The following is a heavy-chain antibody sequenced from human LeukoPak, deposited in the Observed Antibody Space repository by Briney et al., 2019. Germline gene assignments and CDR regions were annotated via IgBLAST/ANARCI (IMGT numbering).Heavy chain of an antibody. CDR3: ARDPISSNWPRGHFFDS. D-gene: IGHD3-3*02. CDR2: INPNGGGT. J-gene: IGHJ5*01. Sequence: ASVKIFCKASGYRFTSYYVNWVRQAPGQGLEWMGIINPNGGGTTYTGKFQGRVTMTRDTSTSTVYMELSSLRPDDTAVYYCARDPISSNWPRGHFFDSWGQGTLVTVSS. CDR1: GYRFTSYY. V-gene: IGHV1-46*01.